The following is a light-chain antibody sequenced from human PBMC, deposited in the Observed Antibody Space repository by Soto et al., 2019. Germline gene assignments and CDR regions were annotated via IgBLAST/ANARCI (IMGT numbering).Light chain of an antibody. J-gene: IGKJ1*01. CDR1: QSISSR. CDR2: DAS. CDR3: QQYNSYSPRT. Sequence: DIQMTQSPATLSASLGDRATLSCRASQSISSRLAWYQQKPGQAPKLLIYDASSWESGVPSRFSGSGSGTEFTLTISSLQPDDFATYYCQQYNSYSPRTFGQGTKVDIK. V-gene: IGKV1-5*01.